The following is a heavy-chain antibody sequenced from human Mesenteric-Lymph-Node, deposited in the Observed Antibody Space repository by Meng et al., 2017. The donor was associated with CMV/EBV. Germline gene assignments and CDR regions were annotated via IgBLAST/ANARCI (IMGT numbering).Heavy chain of an antibody. D-gene: IGHD2-2*03. J-gene: IGHJ4*02. CDR3: TRDQHLGYCSTVSCSTDPYFDY. CDR1: GFTFSSYW. Sequence: GGSLRLSCAASGFTFSSYWMHWVRQAPGKGLVWVSRINSDGSSTSYADSVKGRFTISRDNDKNSLYLQMRSLAAEDTAVYYCTRDQHLGYCSTVSCSTDPYFDYWGPGALVTVSS. V-gene: IGHV3-74*01. CDR2: INSDGSST.